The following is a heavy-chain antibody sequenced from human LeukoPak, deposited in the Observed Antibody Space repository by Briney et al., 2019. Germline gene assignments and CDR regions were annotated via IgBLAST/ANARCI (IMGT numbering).Heavy chain of an antibody. CDR2: IYTSGTT. V-gene: IGHV4-4*07. CDR3: ARAPHFFDTSGSRYYFDY. D-gene: IGHD3-22*01. CDR1: GGSISFYY. Sequence: SETLSLTCSVSGGSISFYYWSWIRQPAGKGLEWIGRIYTSGTTNYNPSLKSRVTMSVDTSKNQFSLNLSSVTAADTAVYFCARAPHFFDTSGSRYYFDYWGQGALVTVSS. J-gene: IGHJ4*02.